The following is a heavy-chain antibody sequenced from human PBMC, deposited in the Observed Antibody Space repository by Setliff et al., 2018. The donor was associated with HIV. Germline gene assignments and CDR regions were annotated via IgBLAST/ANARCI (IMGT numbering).Heavy chain of an antibody. J-gene: IGHJ5*02. CDR2: INHSGST. CDR1: GGSFSDYY. Sequence: SETLSLTCAVYGGSFSDYYWSWIRQPPGKGLAWIGEINHSGSTNYNPSLRSRVTISVDTSKNQFSLKLSSVTAADTAVYYCARGGRSRAAQTWFDPWGQGTLVTVSS. CDR3: ARGGRSRAAQTWFDP. D-gene: IGHD6-6*01. V-gene: IGHV4-34*01.